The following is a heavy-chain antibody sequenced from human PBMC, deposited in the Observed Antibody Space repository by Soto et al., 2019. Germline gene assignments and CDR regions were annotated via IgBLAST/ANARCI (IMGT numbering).Heavy chain of an antibody. V-gene: IGHV4-59*01. D-gene: IGHD6-19*01. Sequence: QVQLQESGPGLVKPSETLSLTCTVSGGSISSYYLSCIRQPPGKGLEWIEYIYYSGRTKYNPSFKSRVTISVDTSKNQFSRKLSSVTAADTAVYYCARGHSSGWIDAFDIWGQGTMVTVSS. CDR1: GGSISSYY. J-gene: IGHJ3*02. CDR2: IYYSGRT. CDR3: ARGHSSGWIDAFDI.